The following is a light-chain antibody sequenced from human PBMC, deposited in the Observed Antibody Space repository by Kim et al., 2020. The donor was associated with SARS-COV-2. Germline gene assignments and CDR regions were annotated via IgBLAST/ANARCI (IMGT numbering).Light chain of an antibody. CDR3: GTWDTSPNTYA. V-gene: IGLV1-51*01. J-gene: IGLJ1*01. CDR2: DNN. CDR1: SSNIGNNY. Sequence: GQKVTISCSGSSSNIGNNYVSWYQQLPGTAPKLLIYDNNKRPSGIPDRFSVSRSGTSATLGITGLQTGDEADYYCGTWDTSPNTYAFGTGTKVTVL.